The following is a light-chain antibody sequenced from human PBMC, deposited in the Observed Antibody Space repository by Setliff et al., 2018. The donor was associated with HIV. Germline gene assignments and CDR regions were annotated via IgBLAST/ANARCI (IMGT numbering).Light chain of an antibody. CDR3: CSNTGSNTYV. Sequence: HSALTQPASVSGSPGQSITISCTGTSGDVGRYNLVSWYQQQPGKPPKLMIYQASKRPSGVSNRFSGSKSGNTASLTISGLQAEDEADYYCCSNTGSNTYVFGTGTKV. CDR2: QAS. V-gene: IGLV2-23*01. CDR1: SGDVGRYNL. J-gene: IGLJ1*01.